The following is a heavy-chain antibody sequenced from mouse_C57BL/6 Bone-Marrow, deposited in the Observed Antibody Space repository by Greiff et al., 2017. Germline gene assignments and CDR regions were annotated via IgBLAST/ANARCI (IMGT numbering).Heavy chain of an antibody. CDR2: IHPNSGST. Sequence: QVPVKQPGAELVKPGASVKLSCKASGYTFTSYWMHWVKQRPGQGLEWIGMIHPNSGSTNYNEKFKSKATLTVDKSSSTAYMQLSSLTSEDSAVYYCARTTTVVAPPWFAYWGQGTLVTVSA. D-gene: IGHD1-1*01. CDR3: ARTTTVVAPPWFAY. V-gene: IGHV1-64*01. J-gene: IGHJ3*01. CDR1: GYTFTSYW.